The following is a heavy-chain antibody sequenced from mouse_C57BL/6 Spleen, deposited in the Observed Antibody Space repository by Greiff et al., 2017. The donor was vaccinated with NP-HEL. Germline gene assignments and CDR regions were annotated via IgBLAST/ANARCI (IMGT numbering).Heavy chain of an antibody. V-gene: IGHV1-81*01. CDR3: AAYDYGTWPIYAMDY. Sequence: VQLQQSGAELARPGASVKLSCKASGYTFTSYGISWVKQRTGQGLEWIGEIYPRSGNTYYNETFKGKGTLTADKSSSTAYMELLSLTSEDSAVYFCAAYDYGTWPIYAMDYWGQGTSVTVSS. CDR2: IYPRSGNT. CDR1: GYTFTSYG. D-gene: IGHD2-4*01. J-gene: IGHJ4*01.